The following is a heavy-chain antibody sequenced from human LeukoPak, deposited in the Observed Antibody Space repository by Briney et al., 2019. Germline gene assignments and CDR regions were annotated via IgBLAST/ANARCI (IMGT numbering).Heavy chain of an antibody. D-gene: IGHD3-22*01. CDR2: IYTSGST. CDR3: ARYLRGYYDSSGYPGDYYYYGTDV. J-gene: IGHJ6*02. CDR1: GGSISSYY. Sequence: SETLSLTCTVSGGSISSYYWSWIRQPAGKGLEWIGRIYTSGSTNYNPSLKSRVTMSVDTSKNRFSLKLSSVTAADTAVYYCARYLRGYYDSSGYPGDYYYYGTDVWGQGTTVTVSS. V-gene: IGHV4-4*07.